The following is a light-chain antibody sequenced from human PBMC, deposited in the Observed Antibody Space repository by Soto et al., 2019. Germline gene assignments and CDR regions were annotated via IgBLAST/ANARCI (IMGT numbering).Light chain of an antibody. CDR1: SSDVGGYNY. CDR2: DVN. CDR3: CSFGGRVFV. Sequence: QSALTQPRSVSGSPGQSVTISCTGTSSDVGGYNYVTWYQHHPGKAPKLMISDVNKRASGVPDRFSGSKSGNTASLTISGLQPEYEAYYYCCSFGGRVFVFGTGTKVTVL. J-gene: IGLJ1*01. V-gene: IGLV2-11*01.